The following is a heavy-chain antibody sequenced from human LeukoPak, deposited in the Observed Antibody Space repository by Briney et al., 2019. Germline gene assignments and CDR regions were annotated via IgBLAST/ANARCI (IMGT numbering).Heavy chain of an antibody. CDR3: GRGRDSSL. CDR2: IRTKPYGDTT. D-gene: IGHD3-22*01. Sequence: GGSLRLSCTTSGFTFGDYAMTWVRQAPGKGLEWVGFIRTKPYGDTTEYAASVKDRFIISRDDSKSVAYLQMNSLTIEDTAVYYCGRGRDSSLWGQGTLVIVSS. J-gene: IGHJ4*02. CDR1: GFTFGDYA. V-gene: IGHV3-49*04.